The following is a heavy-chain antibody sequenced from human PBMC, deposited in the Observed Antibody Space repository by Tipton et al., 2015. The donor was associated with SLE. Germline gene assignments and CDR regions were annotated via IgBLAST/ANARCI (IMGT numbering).Heavy chain of an antibody. CDR1: GYTFTSYA. CDR2: ISAYNGNT. V-gene: IGHV1-18*01. Sequence: QSGAEVKKPGASVKVSCKASGYTFTSYAISWVRQAPGQGLEWMGWISAYNGNTNYAQKLQGRVTMTTDTSTSTAYMELRSLRSDDTAVYYCARDPAQWLVRDYYYDMDVWGKGTTVTVSS. D-gene: IGHD6-19*01. J-gene: IGHJ6*03. CDR3: ARDPAQWLVRDYYYDMDV.